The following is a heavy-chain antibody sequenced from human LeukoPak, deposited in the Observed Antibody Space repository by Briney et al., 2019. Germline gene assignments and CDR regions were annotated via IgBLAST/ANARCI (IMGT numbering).Heavy chain of an antibody. CDR1: GGSISSGDYY. CDR3: ASGSTVTTGYDAFDI. Sequence: PSQTLSLTCTVSGGSISSGDYYWSWIRQPPGKGLEWIGYIYYSGSTYHNPSLKSRVTISVDTSKNQFSLKLSSVTAADTAVYYCASGSTVTTGYDAFDIWGQGTMVTVSS. V-gene: IGHV4-30-4*08. CDR2: IYYSGST. J-gene: IGHJ3*02. D-gene: IGHD4-17*01.